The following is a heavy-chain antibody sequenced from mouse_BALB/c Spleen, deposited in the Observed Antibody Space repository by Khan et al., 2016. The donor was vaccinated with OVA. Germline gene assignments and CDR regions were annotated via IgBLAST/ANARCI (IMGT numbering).Heavy chain of an antibody. V-gene: IGHV1-26*01. J-gene: IGHJ3*01. CDR1: GYSFTLYY. CDR3: ARGYDFFAS. Sequence: IQLVQSGPDLVKPGASVKISCKASGYSFTLYYMSWVKQSHGKSLEWIGRVNPNTDNINYNQEFKGKAILTVDKSSNTAYMELRSLTSEDSVVYFCARGYDFFASWGQGTLVTVSA. D-gene: IGHD2-14*01. CDR2: VNPNTDNI.